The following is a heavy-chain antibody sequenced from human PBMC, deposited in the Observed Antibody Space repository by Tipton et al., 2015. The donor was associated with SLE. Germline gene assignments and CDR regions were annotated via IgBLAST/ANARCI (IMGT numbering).Heavy chain of an antibody. V-gene: IGHV3-7*01. Sequence: SLRLSCAASGFTFSSYWMSWVRQAPGKGLEWVANIKQDGSEKYYVDSVKGRFTISRDNAKNSLYLQMNSLRAEDTAVYYRARALSLADAFDIWGQGTMVTVSS. CDR3: ARALSLADAFDI. CDR2: IKQDGSEK. CDR1: GFTFSSYW. J-gene: IGHJ3*02.